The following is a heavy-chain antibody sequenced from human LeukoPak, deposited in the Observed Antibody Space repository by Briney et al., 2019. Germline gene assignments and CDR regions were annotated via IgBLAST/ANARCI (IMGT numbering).Heavy chain of an antibody. V-gene: IGHV3-7*01. Sequence: PGGSLSLSCAASGFTFSSYWMSWVRPAPGKGLEWVANIKQVGGEKYYVDSVKGRFTISRENAKNSLYLQMNSLRAEDTAVYYCARDVLPWTYWGQGTLVTVSS. J-gene: IGHJ4*02. CDR2: IKQVGGEK. D-gene: IGHD3/OR15-3a*01. CDR3: ARDVLPWTY. CDR1: GFTFSSYW.